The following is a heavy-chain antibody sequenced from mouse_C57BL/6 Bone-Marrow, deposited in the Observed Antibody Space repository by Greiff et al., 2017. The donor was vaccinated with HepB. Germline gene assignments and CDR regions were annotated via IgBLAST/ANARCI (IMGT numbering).Heavy chain of an antibody. Sequence: DVKLQESGPGMVKPSQSLSLTCTVTGYSITSGYDWHWIRHFPGNKLEWMGYISYSGSTNYNPSLKSRISITHDTSKNHFFLKLNSVTTEDTATYYCAREGGYYGSSYWYFDVWGTGTTVTVSS. CDR1: GYSITSGYD. D-gene: IGHD1-1*01. CDR3: AREGGYYGSSYWYFDV. V-gene: IGHV3-1*01. J-gene: IGHJ1*03. CDR2: ISYSGST.